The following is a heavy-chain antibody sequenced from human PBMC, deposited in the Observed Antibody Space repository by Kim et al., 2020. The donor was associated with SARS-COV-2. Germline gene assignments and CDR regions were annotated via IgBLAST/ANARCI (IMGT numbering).Heavy chain of an antibody. V-gene: IGHV3-66*01. Sequence: GGSLRLSCAASGFTVSINYMSLVRQAPGKGLEGGSGIYSGGTTYYADSGKGRFTISRDNSKNTLYLQLNSLRAEDTAVYYCASELRIAAAGSYYYYGMDVRGQGTTGTVS. J-gene: IGHJ6*02. CDR1: GFTVSINY. D-gene: IGHD6-13*01. CDR2: IYSGGTT. CDR3: ASELRIAAAGSYYYYGMDV.